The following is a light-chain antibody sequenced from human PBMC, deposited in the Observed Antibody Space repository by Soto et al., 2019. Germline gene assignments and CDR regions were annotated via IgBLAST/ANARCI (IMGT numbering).Light chain of an antibody. CDR3: ISYTSSSTHVV. CDR1: SSDVGGYNY. J-gene: IGLJ2*01. CDR2: EVS. V-gene: IGLV2-14*01. Sequence: QSALTQPASVSGSPGQSITISCTGTSSDVGGYNYVSWYQQHPGKAPKLMIYEVSKRPSGVSNRFSGSKSGNTASLTISGLQAEDEADYYCISYTSSSTHVVFGGGTKLTVL.